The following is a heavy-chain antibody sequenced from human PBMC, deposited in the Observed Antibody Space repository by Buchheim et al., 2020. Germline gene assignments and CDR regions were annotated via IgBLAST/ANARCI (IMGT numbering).Heavy chain of an antibody. CDR2: IFHSGST. V-gene: IGHV4-30-2*01. CDR1: GGSISSGGYS. J-gene: IGHJ3*02. Sequence: QLQLQESGSRLVKPSQTLSLTCAVSGGSISSGGYSWSWIRQPPGKGLEWVGDIFHSGSTYFTPSLKSRGTISVDRSKNQFSLKLSSVTAADTAVYYCARASHYYDSSGYYYLSAFDIWGQGT. CDR3: ARASHYYDSSGYYYLSAFDI. D-gene: IGHD3-22*01.